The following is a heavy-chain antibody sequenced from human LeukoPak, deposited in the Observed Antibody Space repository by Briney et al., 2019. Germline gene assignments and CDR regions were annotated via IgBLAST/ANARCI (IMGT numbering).Heavy chain of an antibody. Sequence: PSETLSLTCTVSGGSIFSYYFNWIRQPPGKGLEWIGYIYSNGITNYNPSLRSRGTISIATSKNQVSLRLRSVTAADTAIYYCARRAYYDTSGYSPASGYFDPWGRGTLVTVSS. CDR3: ARRAYYDTSGYSPASGYFDP. D-gene: IGHD3-22*01. CDR2: IYSNGIT. V-gene: IGHV4-4*08. J-gene: IGHJ2*01. CDR1: GGSIFSYY.